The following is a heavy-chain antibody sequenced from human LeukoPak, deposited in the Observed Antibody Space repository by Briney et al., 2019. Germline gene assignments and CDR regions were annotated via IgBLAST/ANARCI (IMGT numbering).Heavy chain of an antibody. CDR1: GFTFTTYR. CDR3: AKVAKYYYGSETYYFFEQ. Sequence: VGSLRLSCAASGFTFTTYRMSSVRQALGKGLEWVANIKQDGIEKYYVDSVKGRFTISRDNARNSLELQMNSLRVEDTAVYYCAKVAKYYYGSETYYFFEQWGQGTPVTASS. CDR2: IKQDGIEK. J-gene: IGHJ4*02. D-gene: IGHD3-10*01. V-gene: IGHV3-7*01.